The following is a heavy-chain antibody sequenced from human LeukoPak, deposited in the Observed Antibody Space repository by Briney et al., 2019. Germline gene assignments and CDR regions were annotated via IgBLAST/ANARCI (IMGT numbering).Heavy chain of an antibody. Sequence: GGSLRLSCAASGFTFSNYWMNWVRQLPGKRPEWVANIYRDGSETHYVDSVKGRFTISRDNAKNLLYLQMNGLRAEDTAVYYCARDPSRGYTYGYGDYWGQGTLVTLSS. J-gene: IGHJ4*02. D-gene: IGHD5-18*01. CDR3: ARDPSRGYTYGYGDY. V-gene: IGHV3-7*01. CDR2: IYRDGSET. CDR1: GFTFSNYW.